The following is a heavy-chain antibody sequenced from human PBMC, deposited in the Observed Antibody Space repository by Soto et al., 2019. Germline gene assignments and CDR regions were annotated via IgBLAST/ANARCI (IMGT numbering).Heavy chain of an antibody. CDR1: GGTFSSYT. D-gene: IGHD3-9*01. CDR3: ARGEYYDILTGLSHEYFQH. CDR2: IIPILGIA. Sequence: SVKVSCKASGGTFSSYTISWVRQAPGQGLEWMGRIIPILGIANYAQKFQGRVTITADKSTSTAYMELSSLRSEDTAVYYCARGEYYDILTGLSHEYFQHWGQGTXVTVSS. V-gene: IGHV1-69*02. J-gene: IGHJ1*01.